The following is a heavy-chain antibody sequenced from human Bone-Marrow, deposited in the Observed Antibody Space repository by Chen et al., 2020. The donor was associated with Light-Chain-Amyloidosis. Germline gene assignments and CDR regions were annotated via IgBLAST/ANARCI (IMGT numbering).Heavy chain of an antibody. J-gene: IGHJ4*02. CDR1: GGASSSYA. CDR2: ISAYNGNT. D-gene: IGHD6-19*01. CDR3: ARGTVGAWYSSGRIDY. V-gene: IGHV1-18*01. Sequence: QVQLVQSAAEVKKPGSAVKVSCKSLGGASSSYAISWVRQAPGQGLEWMGWISAYNGNTNYAQKLQGRVTMTTDTSTSTAYMELRSLRSDDTAVYYCARGTVGAWYSSGRIDYWGQGTLVTVSS.